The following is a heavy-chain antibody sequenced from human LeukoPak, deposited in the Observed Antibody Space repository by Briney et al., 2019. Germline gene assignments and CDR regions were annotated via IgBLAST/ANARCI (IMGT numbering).Heavy chain of an antibody. CDR1: GFTVSSNY. J-gene: IGHJ2*01. CDR3: ARVGSSWPNWYFDL. V-gene: IGHV3-53*01. CDR2: IYSGGTT. D-gene: IGHD6-13*01. Sequence: AGGSLRLSCAASGFTVSSNYMSWVRQAPGKGLEWVSVIYSGGTTYYADSVKGRFTISRDNSKNTLYLQMNSLRAEDTAVYYCARVGSSWPNWYFDLWGRGTLVTVSS.